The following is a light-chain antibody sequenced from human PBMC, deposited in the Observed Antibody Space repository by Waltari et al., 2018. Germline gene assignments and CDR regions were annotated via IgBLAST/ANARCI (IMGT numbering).Light chain of an antibody. CDR3: CSYAGSYPHWV. Sequence: QSALPQPRSVSGSPGPSVPISCTGTSSDVGGYHYGSWYQQYPGEAPKLLIYDVTRLPSGVPDRFSGSKSGNTASLTISGLQAEDEADYYCCSYAGSYPHWVFGGGTKLTVL. V-gene: IGLV2-11*01. CDR1: SSDVGGYHY. CDR2: DVT. J-gene: IGLJ3*02.